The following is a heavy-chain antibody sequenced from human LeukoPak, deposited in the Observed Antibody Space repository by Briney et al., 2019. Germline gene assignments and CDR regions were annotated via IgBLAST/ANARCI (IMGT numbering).Heavy chain of an antibody. Sequence: SQTLSLTCTVSGGSISSGGYYWSWIRQHPGKGLEWIGYIHYSGDTYYSPSLKSRLTISVDTSKNQFSLRLRSVTAADTAVYYCARVVAYDSTGYYLYYFDSGGQGTLVTVAA. CDR1: GGSISSGGYY. V-gene: IGHV4-31*03. D-gene: IGHD3-22*01. CDR2: IHYSGDT. J-gene: IGHJ4*02. CDR3: ARVVAYDSTGYYLYYFDS.